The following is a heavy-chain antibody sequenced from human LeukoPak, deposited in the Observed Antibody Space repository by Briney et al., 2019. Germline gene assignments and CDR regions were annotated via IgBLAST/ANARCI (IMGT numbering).Heavy chain of an antibody. Sequence: ASVKVSCKASGYTFSSYYMNWVRQAPGQGLEWMRWTNPNSGGSYFAQKFKGRVTMTRDTSISTAYMELSRLTSDDTAVYYCARAPLVGATTINFDYWGQGTLVTVSS. J-gene: IGHJ4*02. CDR3: ARAPLVGATTINFDY. CDR1: GYTFSSYY. CDR2: TNPNSGGS. V-gene: IGHV1-2*02. D-gene: IGHD1-26*01.